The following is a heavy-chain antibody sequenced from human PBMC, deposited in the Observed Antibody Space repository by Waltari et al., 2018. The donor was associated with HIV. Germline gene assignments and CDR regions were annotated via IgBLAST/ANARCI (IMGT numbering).Heavy chain of an antibody. V-gene: IGHV3-33*01. D-gene: IGHD6-6*01. CDR3: ARGYSSSRWIPLYH. CDR2: FWSDGAEI. Sequence: QVQLVESGGGVVQPGTSLTLSCAVSGFTCSNFAIHWVRQSPGKRLEWLAVFWSDGAEISYADSVKGRFTISKDSSQKTLYLHLTSLRAEDTALYYCARGYSSSRWIPLYHWGRGTLVTVSS. J-gene: IGHJ4*02. CDR1: GFTCSNFA.